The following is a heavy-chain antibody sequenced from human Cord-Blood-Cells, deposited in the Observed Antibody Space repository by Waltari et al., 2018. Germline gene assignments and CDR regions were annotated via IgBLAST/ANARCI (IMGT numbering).Heavy chain of an antibody. CDR3: ARLLNGAFDI. CDR2: ISSGGST. V-gene: IGHV3-53*04. D-gene: IGHD1-26*01. Sequence: EVQLVESGVGLVQPGGSVRLSCAASGFTVSSNSTSRVRQAPGEGMEWVSGISSGGSTYYADSVKGRFTISRHNSKNTLYLQMNSLRAEDTVVYYCARLLNGAFDIWGQGTMVTVSS. J-gene: IGHJ3*02. CDR1: GFTVSSNS.